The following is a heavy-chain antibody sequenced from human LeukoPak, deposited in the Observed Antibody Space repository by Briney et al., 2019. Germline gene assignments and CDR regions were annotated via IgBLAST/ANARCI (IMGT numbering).Heavy chain of an antibody. CDR2: ISAYNGNT. D-gene: IGHD5-24*01. Sequence: ASVKVSCKASVYTFTSYGISWVRQAPGQGLEWMGWISAYNGNTNYAQKLQGRVTMTTDTSTSTAYMELRSLRSDDTAVYYCARLVLHEGDGYNYDYWAQGTLVTVSS. CDR3: ARLVLHEGDGYNYDY. V-gene: IGHV1-18*01. CDR1: VYTFTSYG. J-gene: IGHJ4*02.